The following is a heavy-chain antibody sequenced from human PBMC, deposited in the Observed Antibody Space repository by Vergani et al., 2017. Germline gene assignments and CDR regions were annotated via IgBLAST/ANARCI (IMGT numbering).Heavy chain of an antibody. V-gene: IGHV3-53*04. D-gene: IGHD2-2*02. CDR1: GFTVSSNY. CDR3: ARGGYCSSTSCYKDDAFDI. CDR2: IYSVGST. J-gene: IGHJ3*02. Sequence: EVQLVESGGGLVQPGGSLRLSCAASGFTVSSNYMSWVRQAPGKGLEWVSVIYSVGSTYYADSVKGRFTISRHNSKNTLYLQMNSMRAEDTAVYYCARGGYCSSTSCYKDDAFDIWGQGTMVTVSS.